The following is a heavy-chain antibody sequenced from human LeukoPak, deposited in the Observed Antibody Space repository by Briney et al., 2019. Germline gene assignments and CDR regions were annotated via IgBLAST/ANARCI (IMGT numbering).Heavy chain of an antibody. J-gene: IGHJ3*02. CDR3: ARGSGGAFDI. V-gene: IGHV3-13*01. Sequence: QTGGSLRPSCAASGFTFSSYDMHWVRQATGKGLEWVSAIGTAGDTHYPGSVKGRFTIPRENAKKSLYLQMNSLRAGDTAVYYCARGSGGAFDIWGQGTMVTVSS. CDR1: GFTFSSYD. D-gene: IGHD3-16*01. CDR2: IGTAGDT.